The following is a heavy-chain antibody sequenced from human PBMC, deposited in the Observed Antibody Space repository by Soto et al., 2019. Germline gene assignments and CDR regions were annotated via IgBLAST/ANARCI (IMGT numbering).Heavy chain of an antibody. D-gene: IGHD6-19*01. V-gene: IGHV1-2*04. CDR1: GYTFTGYY. CDR2: INPNSGGT. CDR3: ARDAGIAVAGNLYYFDY. J-gene: IGHJ4*02. Sequence: QVQLVQSGAEVKKPGASVKVSCKASGYTFTGYYMHWVRQAPGQGLEWMGWINPNSGGTNYAQKFQGWVTMTSDTSISTAYMELSRLRSDDTAVYYCARDAGIAVAGNLYYFDYWGQGTLVTVSS.